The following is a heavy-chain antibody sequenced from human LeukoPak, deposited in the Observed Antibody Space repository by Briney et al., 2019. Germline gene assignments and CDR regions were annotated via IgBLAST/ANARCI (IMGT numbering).Heavy chain of an antibody. Sequence: SETLSLTCTVSGGSISSYYWSWIRHPPGKGLEWIGYIYYSGSTNYNPSLKSRVTISVDTSKNQFSLKLSSVTAADTAVYYCARWRSGGSVDYWGQGTLVTVSS. J-gene: IGHJ4*02. CDR2: IYYSGST. CDR1: GGSISSYY. V-gene: IGHV4-59*08. D-gene: IGHD2-15*01. CDR3: ARWRSGGSVDY.